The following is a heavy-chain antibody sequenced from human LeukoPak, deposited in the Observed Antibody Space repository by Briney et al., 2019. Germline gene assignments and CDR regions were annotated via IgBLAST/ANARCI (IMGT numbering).Heavy chain of an antibody. Sequence: ASVKVSCKASGYTFTGYYMHWVRQAPGQGLEWMGWINPNSGGTNYAQKFQGRVTMTRDTSISTAYMELSRLRSDDTAVYYCAREVYCGGDCYKPYYFDYWGQGTLVTVSS. CDR1: GYTFTGYY. J-gene: IGHJ4*02. CDR2: INPNSGGT. V-gene: IGHV1-2*02. CDR3: AREVYCGGDCYKPYYFDY. D-gene: IGHD2-21*02.